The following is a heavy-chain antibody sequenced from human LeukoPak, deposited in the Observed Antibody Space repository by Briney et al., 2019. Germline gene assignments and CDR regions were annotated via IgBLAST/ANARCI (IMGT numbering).Heavy chain of an antibody. CDR2: INHSGST. CDR1: GGSFSGDY. D-gene: IGHD3-9*01. CDR3: ARELRYLDAFDI. Sequence: SETLSLTCAVYGGSFSGDYWSWIRQPPGKGLEWIGEINHSGSTNYNPSLKSRVTISVDTSKNQFSLKLSSVTAADTAVYYCARELRYLDAFDIWGQGTMVTVSS. J-gene: IGHJ3*02. V-gene: IGHV4-34*01.